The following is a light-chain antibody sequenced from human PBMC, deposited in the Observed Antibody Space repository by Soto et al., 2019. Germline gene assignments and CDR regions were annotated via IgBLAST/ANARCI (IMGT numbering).Light chain of an antibody. V-gene: IGLV1-40*01. CDR1: SSNIGAGYD. CDR3: QSYDSSLSVSYV. CDR2: GNK. Sequence: QLVLTQPPSVSGAPGQRVTISCTGSSSNIGAGYDVHWYQQRPGTAPKLLIYGNKNRPSGVPDRFSGSKSGTSASLAITGLQAEDEADYYCQSYDSSLSVSYVFGTGTQLTVL. J-gene: IGLJ1*01.